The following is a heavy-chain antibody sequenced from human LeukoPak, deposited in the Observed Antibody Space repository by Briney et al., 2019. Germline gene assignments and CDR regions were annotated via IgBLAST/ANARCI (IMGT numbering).Heavy chain of an antibody. V-gene: IGHV3-20*04. CDR1: GFTFDDYG. CDR3: AKDRISGGSGTYFYPDY. J-gene: IGHJ4*02. Sequence: PGGSLRLSCAASGFTFDDYGMSWVRQAPGKGLEWVSGINWNGGSTGYADSVKGRFTISRDNAKNSLYLQMNSLRAEDTAVYYCAKDRISGGSGTYFYPDYWGQGTLVTVSS. D-gene: IGHD3-10*01. CDR2: INWNGGST.